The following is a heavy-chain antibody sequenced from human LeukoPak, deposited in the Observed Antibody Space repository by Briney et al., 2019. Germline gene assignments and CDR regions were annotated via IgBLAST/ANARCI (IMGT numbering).Heavy chain of an antibody. Sequence: KPSETLSLTCTVSGGSISGSSYYWGWIRQSPVKGLEWIGSIYYNGSTYHNPSLKSRVTISVDTSKNQFSLKLSSVTAADTALYYCARHYGSGTYFGYWGQGTLVTVSS. CDR2: IYYNGST. V-gene: IGHV4-39*01. CDR1: GGSISGSSYY. D-gene: IGHD3-10*01. CDR3: ARHYGSGTYFGY. J-gene: IGHJ4*02.